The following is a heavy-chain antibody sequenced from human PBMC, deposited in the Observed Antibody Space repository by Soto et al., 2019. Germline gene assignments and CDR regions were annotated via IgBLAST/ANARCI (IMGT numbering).Heavy chain of an antibody. Sequence: GGSQRLSCAASGFTFRSYAMSWVRQAPGKGLEWVSAISGSGGSTYYADSVKGRFTISRDNSKNTLYLQMNSLRAEDTAVYYCAKASMTTVTTKAYYYYGMDVWGQGTTVTV. CDR2: ISGSGGST. CDR1: GFTFRSYA. CDR3: AKASMTTVTTKAYYYYGMDV. D-gene: IGHD4-17*01. V-gene: IGHV3-23*01. J-gene: IGHJ6*02.